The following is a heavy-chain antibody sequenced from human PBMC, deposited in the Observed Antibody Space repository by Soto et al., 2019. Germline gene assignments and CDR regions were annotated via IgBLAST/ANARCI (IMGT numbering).Heavy chain of an antibody. CDR3: ARYRVASDLSDFDS. CDR1: EYTFASYW. J-gene: IGHJ4*02. D-gene: IGHD2-15*01. V-gene: IGHV5-10-1*01. CDR2: IDPSDSYT. Sequence: GESLKISCKGSEYTFASYWIIWVRQMPGKGLEWLGRIDPSDSYTNYRPSFQGHVTISGDKSISTAYLQMNSLKTEDTAFYYCARYRVASDLSDFDSWGQGTLVTVSS.